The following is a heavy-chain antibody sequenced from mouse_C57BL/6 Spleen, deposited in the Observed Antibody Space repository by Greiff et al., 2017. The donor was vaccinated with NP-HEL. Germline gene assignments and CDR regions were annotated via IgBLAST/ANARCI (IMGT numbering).Heavy chain of an antibody. Sequence: QVQLQQSGAELVRPGASVTLSCKASGYTFTDYEMHWVKQTPVHGLEWIGAIDPETGGTAYNQKFKGKAILTADKSSSTAYMELRSLTSEDSAVYYCKRGDGHYWYFDVWGTGTTVTVSS. CDR1: GYTFTDYE. CDR2: IDPETGGT. V-gene: IGHV1-15*01. J-gene: IGHJ1*03. CDR3: KRGDGHYWYFDV. D-gene: IGHD1-1*01.